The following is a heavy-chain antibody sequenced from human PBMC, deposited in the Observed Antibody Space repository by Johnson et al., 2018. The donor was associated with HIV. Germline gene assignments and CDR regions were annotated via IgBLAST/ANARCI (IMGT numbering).Heavy chain of an antibody. D-gene: IGHD6-13*01. CDR1: GLTVSSSY. V-gene: IGHV3-66*02. CDR2: IYSGGST. J-gene: IGHJ3*01. Sequence: VQLVESGGGVVQPGRSLRLSCAPSGLTVSSSYMSWVRQAPGKGLEWVSVIYSGGSTYYADSVKGRFTISRDNAKNSLYLQMGSLRGEDMAVYYCVRRQYSTNWQVAFDVWGQGTMVTVST. CDR3: VRRQYSTNWQVAFDV.